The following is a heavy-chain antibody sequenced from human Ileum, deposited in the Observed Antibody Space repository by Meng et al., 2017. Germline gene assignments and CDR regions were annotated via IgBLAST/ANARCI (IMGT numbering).Heavy chain of an antibody. J-gene: IGHJ5*02. CDR2: IYTSGST. CDR1: GGSISSYY. V-gene: IGHV4-4*07. Sequence: QVPLQESGPGLVKPSETLSLTCTVSGGSISSYYWSWIRQPAGKGLEWIGRIYTSGSTNYNPSLKSRVTMSVDTSKNQFSLKLSSVTAADTAVYYCARDVAPTVTYYYNWFDPWGQGTLVTVSS. D-gene: IGHD4-17*01. CDR3: ARDVAPTVTYYYNWFDP.